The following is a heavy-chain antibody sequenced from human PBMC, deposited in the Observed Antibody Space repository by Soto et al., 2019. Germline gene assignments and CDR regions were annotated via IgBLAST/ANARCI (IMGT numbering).Heavy chain of an antibody. Sequence: QVQLQESGPGLVKPSETLSLTCAVSGGSISSYYWSWIRQPPGKGLEWIGYFYYSGSTNYNPSLKSRVTISVDTSKNQFSLKLSSVTAADTAVYYCARGALTTYFDDWGQGTLVTVSS. J-gene: IGHJ4*02. CDR3: ARGALTTYFDD. CDR1: GGSISSYY. V-gene: IGHV4-59*01. CDR2: FYYSGST.